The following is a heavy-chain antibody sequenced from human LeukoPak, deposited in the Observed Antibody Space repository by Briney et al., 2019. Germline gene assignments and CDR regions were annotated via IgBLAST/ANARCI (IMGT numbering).Heavy chain of an antibody. CDR1: GGSISSSNW. V-gene: IGHV4-4*02. Sequence: SGTLSLTCAVSGGSISSSNWWSWVRQPPGKGLEWMREIYHSGSTNYNPSLKSRVTISVDKSKNQFSLKLSSVTAADTAVYYCARRKLCITMVRGVIITSYYFDYWGQGTLVTVSS. CDR2: IYHSGST. D-gene: IGHD3-10*01. J-gene: IGHJ4*02. CDR3: ARRKLCITMVRGVIITSYYFDY.